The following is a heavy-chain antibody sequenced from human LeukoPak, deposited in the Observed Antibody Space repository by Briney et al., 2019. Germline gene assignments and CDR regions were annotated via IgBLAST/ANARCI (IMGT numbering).Heavy chain of an antibody. Sequence: ASVKVSCKVSGYTLTELSMHWVRQAPGKGLGWMGGFDPEDGETIYAQKFQGRVTMTEDTSTDTAYMELSSLRSEDTAVYYCATPTPYVGYAIFDYWGQGTLVTVSS. CDR3: ATPTPYVGYAIFDY. D-gene: IGHD2-8*02. V-gene: IGHV1-24*01. J-gene: IGHJ4*02. CDR2: FDPEDGET. CDR1: GYTLTELS.